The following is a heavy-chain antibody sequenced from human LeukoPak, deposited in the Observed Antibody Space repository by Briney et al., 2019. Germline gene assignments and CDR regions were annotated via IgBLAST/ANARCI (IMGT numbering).Heavy chain of an antibody. Sequence: GGSLRVSCAASGFSLSNYWMHWVRQAPGKGLMWVSQISPDGSQTFYADSVKGRFTISRDNAKNSLFLQMNSLRAEDTAVYYCARDSSTYAGPPDYWGQGTLVTVSS. J-gene: IGHJ4*02. D-gene: IGHD2-2*01. V-gene: IGHV3-74*01. CDR3: ARDSSTYAGPPDY. CDR2: ISPDGSQT. CDR1: GFSLSNYW.